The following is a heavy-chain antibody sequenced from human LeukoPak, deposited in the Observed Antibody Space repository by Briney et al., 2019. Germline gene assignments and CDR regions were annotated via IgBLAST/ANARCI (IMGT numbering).Heavy chain of an antibody. V-gene: IGHV4-34*01. J-gene: IGHJ4*02. CDR1: GGSFSGYY. D-gene: IGHD2-15*01. Sequence: SETLSLTCAVYGGSFSGYYWSWIRQPPGKGLEWIGEINHSGSTNYNPSLKSRVTISVDTSKNQFSLKLSSVTAADTAVYYCARLGDCRGGICYSYLVYWGQGTLVTVSS. CDR2: INHSGST. CDR3: ARLGDCRGGICYSYLVY.